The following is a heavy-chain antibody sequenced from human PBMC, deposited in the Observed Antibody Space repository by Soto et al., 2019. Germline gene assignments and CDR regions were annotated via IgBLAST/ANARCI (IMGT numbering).Heavy chain of an antibody. J-gene: IGHJ5*02. CDR3: GGGGGWGGGGGGGDGGLDR. Sequence: QVQLVESGGGVVQPGGSLRLSCAASGFTFSNYGMHWVRQAPGKGLEWVAVIWYDGTNKYYADSVKGRFTISRDNSNKGGYGEVGGRGGEGRAVEGGGGGGGWGGGGGGGDGGLDRWGQGTLVTVSS. CDR1: GFTFSNYG. D-gene: IGHD2-21*01. CDR2: IWYDGTNK. V-gene: IGHV3-33*01.